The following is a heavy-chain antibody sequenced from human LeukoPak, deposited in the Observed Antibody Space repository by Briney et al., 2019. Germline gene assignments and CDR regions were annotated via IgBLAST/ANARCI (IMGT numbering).Heavy chain of an antibody. Sequence: PSETLSLTCTVSGGSISSSYWSWIRQPPGKGLEWIGYIYYTGTTNYNPSLKSRVTISLDTSKNQFSLKLNSVTAADTAVHYCARLKGYSSDWYPSYYFDYWGHGTLVTVSS. V-gene: IGHV4-59*08. CDR2: IYYTGTT. D-gene: IGHD6-19*01. J-gene: IGHJ4*01. CDR1: GGSISSSY. CDR3: ARLKGYSSDWYPSYYFDY.